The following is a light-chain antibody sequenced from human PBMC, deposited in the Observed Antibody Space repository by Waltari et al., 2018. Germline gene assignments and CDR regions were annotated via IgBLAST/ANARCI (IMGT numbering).Light chain of an antibody. J-gene: IGLJ2*01. CDR2: YKSDSDT. V-gene: IGLV5-45*03. Sequence: QAVLTQPSSLSASPGASASLTCTLRSGINVGNYRIYCSQQKPRSPPQYHLRYKSDSDTHQDSRVPRSFSGSKDASANAGILLISGLQSEDEADYYCMIWHNNAVVFGGGTTLTVL. CDR1: SGINVGNYR. CDR3: MIWHNNAVV.